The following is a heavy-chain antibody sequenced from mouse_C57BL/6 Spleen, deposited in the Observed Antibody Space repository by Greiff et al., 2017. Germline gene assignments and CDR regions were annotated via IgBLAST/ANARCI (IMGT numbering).Heavy chain of an antibody. CDR3: VLYAMGY. Sequence: QVQLQQPGAELVMPGASVKLSCKASGYTFTSYWMHWVKQRPGQGLEWIGEIDPSDSYTNYNQKFKGKSTLTVDKSSSTAYMQLSSLPSEDSAVYYCVLYAMGYWGQGTSVTVSS. V-gene: IGHV1-69*01. CDR2: IDPSDSYT. CDR1: GYTFTSYW. J-gene: IGHJ4*01.